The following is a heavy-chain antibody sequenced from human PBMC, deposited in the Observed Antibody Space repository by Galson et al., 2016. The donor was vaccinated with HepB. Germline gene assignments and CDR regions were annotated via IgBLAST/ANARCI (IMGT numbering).Heavy chain of an antibody. V-gene: IGHV4-59*12. CDR2: IFNSGST. J-gene: IGHJ5*02. D-gene: IGHD6-19*01. CDR1: GGSISGYY. Sequence: ETLSLTCTVSGGSISGYYWNWIRQPPGKRLEWIGYIFNSGSTNYNPSLRSRVTISADTSKNQFSLKLSSVTAADTAVYYCARSGQWLGTWFDPWGQGTLVTVSS. CDR3: ARSGQWLGTWFDP.